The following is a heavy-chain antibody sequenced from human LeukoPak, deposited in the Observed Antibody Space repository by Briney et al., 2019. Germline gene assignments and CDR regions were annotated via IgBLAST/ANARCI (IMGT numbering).Heavy chain of an antibody. V-gene: IGHV3-21*01. CDR1: GFTFSSYS. J-gene: IGHJ4*02. CDR3: ARDPRGFYSSGWYSDY. Sequence: GGSLRLSCAASGFTFSSYSMNWVRQAPGKGLEWVSSISSSSSYIYYADSVKGRFTISRDNAKNSLYLQMNCLRAEDTAVYYCARDPRGFYSSGWYSDYWGQGTLVTVSS. D-gene: IGHD6-19*01. CDR2: ISSSSSYI.